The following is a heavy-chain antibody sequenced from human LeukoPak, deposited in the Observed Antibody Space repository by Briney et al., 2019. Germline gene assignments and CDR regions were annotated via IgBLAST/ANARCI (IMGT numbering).Heavy chain of an antibody. CDR3: ARGNFGSGNGAFDI. V-gene: IGHV1-18*01. CDR2: ISAYNGKT. J-gene: IGHJ3*02. CDR1: GYTFSIYG. D-gene: IGHD3-10*01. Sequence: ASVKVSCKSSGYTFSIYGFTWVRHAPGQGLEWMGWISAYNGKTLYAEKFQGRVTMTRDMSTSTVYMELSSLRSEDTAVYYCARGNFGSGNGAFDIWGQGTMVTVSS.